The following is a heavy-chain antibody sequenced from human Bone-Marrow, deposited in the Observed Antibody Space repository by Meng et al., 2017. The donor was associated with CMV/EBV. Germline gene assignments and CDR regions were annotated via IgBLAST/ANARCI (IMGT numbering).Heavy chain of an antibody. J-gene: IGHJ2*01. Sequence: ASVKVSCKASGYTFTSYGISWVRQAPGQGLEWMGWISAYNGNTNYAQKLQGRVTMTTDTSTSTAYMELRSLRFEDTAVYYCARVGRGVVITPYWYFDLWGRGTLVTVSS. CDR1: GYTFTSYG. CDR2: ISAYNGNT. CDR3: ARVGRGVVITPYWYFDL. V-gene: IGHV1-18*01. D-gene: IGHD3-22*01.